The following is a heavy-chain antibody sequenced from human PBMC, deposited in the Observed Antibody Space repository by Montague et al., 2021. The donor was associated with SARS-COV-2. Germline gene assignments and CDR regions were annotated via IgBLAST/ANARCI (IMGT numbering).Heavy chain of an antibody. V-gene: IGHV4-39*07. CDR2: IYYSGST. Sequence: SETLSLTCTVSGGSISSSSYYWGWIRQPPGKGLEWIGSIYYSGSTYYNPTLKSRVTISVDTSKNQFSLKLSSVTAADTAVYYCARVTKRVFTYDYDSSGYASDYWGQGTLVTVSS. CDR3: ARVTKRVFTYDYDSSGYASDY. J-gene: IGHJ4*02. D-gene: IGHD3-22*01. CDR1: GGSISSSSYY.